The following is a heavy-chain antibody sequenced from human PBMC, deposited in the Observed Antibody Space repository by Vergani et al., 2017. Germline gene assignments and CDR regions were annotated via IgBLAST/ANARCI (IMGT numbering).Heavy chain of an antibody. CDR3: TRSKLRSTSRVSGAKKHDAFDI. J-gene: IGHJ3*02. D-gene: IGHD2-2*01. CDR1: GGSFSGYY. CDR2: INHSGST. Sequence: QVQLQQWGAGLLKPSETLSLTCAVYGGSFSGYYWSWIRQPPGKGLEWIGEINHSGSTKYNPSLKSRVPISVDTSKNQFSLKLSSVTAADTAVYYCTRSKLRSTSRVSGAKKHDAFDIWSQGTMVTVSS. V-gene: IGHV4-34*01.